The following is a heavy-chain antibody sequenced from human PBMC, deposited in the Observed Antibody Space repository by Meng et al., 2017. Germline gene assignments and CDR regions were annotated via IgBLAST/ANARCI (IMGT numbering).Heavy chain of an antibody. D-gene: IGHD3-22*01. J-gene: IGHJ4*02. Sequence: GESLKISCAASGFTFSSYAMHWVRQAPGKGLEWVAVISYDGSNEYYADSVKGRFTISRDNSKNTLYLQMNSLRAEDTAVYYCAREGYYDSSGYRPVLDYWGQGTLVTVSS. CDR1: GFTFSSYA. CDR3: AREGYYDSSGYRPVLDY. CDR2: ISYDGSNE. V-gene: IGHV3-30*04.